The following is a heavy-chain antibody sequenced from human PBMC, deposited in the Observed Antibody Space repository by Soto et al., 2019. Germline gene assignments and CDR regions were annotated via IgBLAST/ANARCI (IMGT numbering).Heavy chain of an antibody. CDR2: IWYDGSNK. V-gene: IGHV3-33*08. CDR3: AREVHSGYDFTHLFDP. J-gene: IGHJ5*02. Sequence: SLRLSCAASGFTFSSYGMHWVRQAPGKGLEWVAVIWYDGSNKYYADSVKGRFTISRDNSKNTLYLQMNSLRAEDTAVYYCAREVHSGYDFTHLFDPWGQGTLVTVSS. D-gene: IGHD5-12*01. CDR1: GFTFSSYG.